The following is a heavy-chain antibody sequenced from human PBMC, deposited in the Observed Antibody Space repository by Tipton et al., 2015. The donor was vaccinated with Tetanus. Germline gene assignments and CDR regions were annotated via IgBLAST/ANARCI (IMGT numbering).Heavy chain of an antibody. CDR2: IYYSGST. D-gene: IGHD5-12*01. Sequence: TLSLTCAVYGGSISSYYWSWIRQPPGKGLEWIGYIYYSGSTNYNPSLKSRVTISVDTSKNQFSLKLSSVTAADTAVYYCARVGFGYSGYHFYGYWGQGTLVTVSS. CDR1: GGSISSYY. CDR3: ARVGFGYSGYHFYGY. J-gene: IGHJ4*02. V-gene: IGHV4-59*01.